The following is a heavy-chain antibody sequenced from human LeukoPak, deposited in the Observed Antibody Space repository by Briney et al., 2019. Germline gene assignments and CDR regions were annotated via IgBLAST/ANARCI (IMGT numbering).Heavy chain of an antibody. CDR1: GFTFSSYA. V-gene: IGHV3-30-3*01. CDR3: ARGLKPVDNWNHRVPGLPPGY. CDR2: ISYDGSNK. J-gene: IGHJ4*02. D-gene: IGHD1-14*01. Sequence: PGGSLRLSCAASGFTFSSYAMHWVRQAPGKGLEWVAVISYDGSNKYYADSVKGRFTISRDNSKNTLYLQMNSLRAEDTAVYYCARGLKPVDNWNHRVPGLPPGYWGQGTLVTVSS.